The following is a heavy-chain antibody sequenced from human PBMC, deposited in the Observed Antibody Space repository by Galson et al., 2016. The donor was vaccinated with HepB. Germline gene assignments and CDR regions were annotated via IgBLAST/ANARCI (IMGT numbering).Heavy chain of an antibody. Sequence: SETLSLTCTVSDDSISSSSYYWGWIRQPPGKGLEWIGSFYYGGSTFYNPSLNSRVTLSVDTSKKQFSLKLNSVTAADTAVYFCARHGPVTTHFYWGQGILVSVSS. D-gene: IGHD4-11*01. CDR3: ARHGPVTTHFY. V-gene: IGHV4-39*01. CDR1: DDSISSSSYY. J-gene: IGHJ4*02. CDR2: FYYGGST.